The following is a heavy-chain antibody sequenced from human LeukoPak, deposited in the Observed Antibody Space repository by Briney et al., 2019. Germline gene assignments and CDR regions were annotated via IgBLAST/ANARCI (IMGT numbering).Heavy chain of an antibody. D-gene: IGHD6-25*01. J-gene: IGHJ3*02. CDR1: GFAFSSFG. Sequence: GGSLRLSCAASGFAFSSFGMNWVRQAPGKGLEWVSSIGTSSSYIYYADSLKGRFTISRDNAKNTLYLQMNSLRAEDTAVYYCARVGARLGAFDIWGQGTMVTVSS. CDR3: ARVGARLGAFDI. CDR2: IGTSSSYI. V-gene: IGHV3-21*01.